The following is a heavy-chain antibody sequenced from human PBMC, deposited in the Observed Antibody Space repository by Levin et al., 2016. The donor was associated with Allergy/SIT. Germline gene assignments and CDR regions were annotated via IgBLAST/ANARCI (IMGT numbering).Heavy chain of an antibody. CDR3: ATVGTRTILTGYLDY. CDR1: GYTLTELS. D-gene: IGHD3-9*01. CDR2: FDPEDGET. V-gene: IGHV1-24*01. Sequence: ASVKVSCKVSGYTLTELSMHWVRQAPGKGLEWMGGFDPEDGETIYAQKFQGRVTMTEDTSTDTAYMELSSLRSEDTAVYYCATVGTRTILTGYLDYWGQGTLVTVSS. J-gene: IGHJ4*02.